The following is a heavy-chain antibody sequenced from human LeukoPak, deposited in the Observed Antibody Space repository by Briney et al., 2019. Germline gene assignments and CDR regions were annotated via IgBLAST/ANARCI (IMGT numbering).Heavy chain of an antibody. Sequence: GESLKISCKGSGYSFTSYWIGWVRQMPGKGLEWIGIIYPGDSDTRYSPSFQGQVTISADKSISTAYLQWSSLKASDTAMYYCARPDTAMAGTDAFDIWGQGTMVTVSS. CDR2: IYPGDSDT. V-gene: IGHV5-51*01. D-gene: IGHD5-18*01. J-gene: IGHJ3*02. CDR3: ARPDTAMAGTDAFDI. CDR1: GYSFTSYW.